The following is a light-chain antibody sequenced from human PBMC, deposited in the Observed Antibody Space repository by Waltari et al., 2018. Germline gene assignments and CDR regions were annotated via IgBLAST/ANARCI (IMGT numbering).Light chain of an antibody. V-gene: IGLV1-51*01. J-gene: IGLJ2*01. CDR1: SSHIGNHY. Sequence: QSVLTQPPSVSAAPGQKVTTPCSGSSSHIGNHYVSWYPHLPGTAPKLLIYDNNKRPSGIPDRFSGSKSGTSATLDITGLQTGDEADYYCGTWDSSLSVGLFGGGTKLTVL. CDR3: GTWDSSLSVGL. CDR2: DNN.